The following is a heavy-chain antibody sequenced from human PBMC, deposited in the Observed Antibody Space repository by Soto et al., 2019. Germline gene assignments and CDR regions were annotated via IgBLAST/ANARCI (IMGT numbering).Heavy chain of an antibody. CDR2: IKQDGSEK. V-gene: IGHV3-7*03. CDR3: AKGTTLTAYYTFDY. J-gene: IGHJ4*02. CDR1: GFTFSSYW. D-gene: IGHD3-9*01. Sequence: GGSLRLSCAASGFTFSSYWMSWVRQAPGKGLEWVANIKQDGSEKYYVDSVKGRFTISRDNSRKTVYLQMNSLRAEDTAVYYCAKGTTLTAYYTFDYWGQATLVTVSS.